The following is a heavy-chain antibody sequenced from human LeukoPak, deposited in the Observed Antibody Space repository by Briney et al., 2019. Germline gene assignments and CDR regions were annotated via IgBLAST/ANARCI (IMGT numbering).Heavy chain of an antibody. D-gene: IGHD6-13*01. CDR3: ARDLRYSSSWYAFDI. Sequence: PGGSLRLSCAASGFTFDDYGMSWVRQAPGKGLEWVSGINWNGGSTGYADSVKGRLTISRDNAKNSLYLQMNSLRAEDTALYYCARDLRYSSSWYAFDIWGQGTMVTVSS. CDR2: INWNGGST. V-gene: IGHV3-20*04. CDR1: GFTFDDYG. J-gene: IGHJ3*02.